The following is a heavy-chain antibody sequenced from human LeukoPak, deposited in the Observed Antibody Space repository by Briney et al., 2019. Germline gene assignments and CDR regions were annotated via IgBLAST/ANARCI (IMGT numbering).Heavy chain of an antibody. D-gene: IGHD3-3*01. V-gene: IGHV3-23*01. CDR3: AKGSGYYYRFDY. CDR1: GFTFNSYA. CDR2: ISASGGST. J-gene: IGHJ4*02. Sequence: GGSLRLSCAASGFTFNSYAMSWVRQAPGKGLEWVSIISASGGSTYYADSVKGRFTISRDNSKNTLYLQMNSLRAEDTAIYYCAKGSGYYYRFDYWGQGTLVTVSS.